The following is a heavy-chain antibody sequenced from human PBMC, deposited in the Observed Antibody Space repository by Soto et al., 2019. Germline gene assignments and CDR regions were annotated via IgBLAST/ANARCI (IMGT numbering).Heavy chain of an antibody. J-gene: IGHJ2*01. V-gene: IGHV1-8*01. CDR3: ARGKKTYYDFWSGYYLTWYFDL. CDR2: MNPNSGNT. Sequence: QVQLVQSGAEVKKPGASVKVSCKASGYTFTSYDINWVRQATGQGLEWMGWMNPNSGNTGYAQKFQGRVTMTRNTSNSKAYMELSSLRSEDTAVYYCARGKKTYYDFWSGYYLTWYFDLWGRGTLVTVSS. D-gene: IGHD3-3*01. CDR1: GYTFTSYD.